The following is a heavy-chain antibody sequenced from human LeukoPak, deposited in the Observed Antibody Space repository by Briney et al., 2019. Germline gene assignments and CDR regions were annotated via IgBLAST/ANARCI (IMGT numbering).Heavy chain of an antibody. CDR1: GGSISSYY. J-gene: IGHJ4*02. Sequence: PSETLSLTCTVSGGSISSYYWSWIRQPPGKGLEWIGHIYYSGSMKYNPTLKSRVTISVDTSNNQFSLKLTTVTAADTAVYYCVVFIAGGSGRGYWGQGTLVTVSS. CDR2: IYYSGSM. CDR3: VVFIAGGSGRGY. V-gene: IGHV4-59*01. D-gene: IGHD6-13*01.